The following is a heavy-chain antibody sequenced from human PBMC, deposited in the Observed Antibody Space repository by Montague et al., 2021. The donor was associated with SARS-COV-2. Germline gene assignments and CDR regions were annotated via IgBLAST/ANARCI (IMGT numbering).Heavy chain of an antibody. CDR2: IGTAGDT. V-gene: IGHV3-13*01. Sequence: SLRLSYAASGFTFSSYDMHWVRQATGKGLEWVSAIGTAGDTYYPXSVKGRFTISRENAKNSLYLQMNSLRAGDTAVYYCARGDIVATQGAYYYYGMDVWGQGTTVTVSS. CDR3: ARGDIVATQGAYYYYGMDV. D-gene: IGHD5-12*01. J-gene: IGHJ6*02. CDR1: GFTFSSYD.